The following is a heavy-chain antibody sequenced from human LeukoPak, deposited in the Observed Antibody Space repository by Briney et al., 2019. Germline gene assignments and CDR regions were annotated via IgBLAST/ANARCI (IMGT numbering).Heavy chain of an antibody. CDR1: GYSFTNYW. J-gene: IGHJ3*01. CDR3: ARSPRDGYHDSFDV. D-gene: IGHD5-24*01. Sequence: GESLKISCKGSGYSFTNYWITWVRQMPGKGLGWMGIVYPADSDTKYSPSFQGQVTISADKSINTAYLQWSSLKASDTAMYYCARSPRDGYHDSFDVWGRGTMLTVSS. V-gene: IGHV5-51*01. CDR2: VYPADSDT.